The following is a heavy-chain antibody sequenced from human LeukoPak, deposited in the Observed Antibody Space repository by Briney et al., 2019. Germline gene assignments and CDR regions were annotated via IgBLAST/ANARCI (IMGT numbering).Heavy chain of an antibody. CDR1: GGSFSGYY. CDR2: IYYSGST. Sequence: SETLSLTCAVYGGSFSGYYWSWIRQPPGKGLEWIGYIYYSGSTNYNPSLKSRVTISVDTSKNQFSLKLSSVTAADTAVYYCAREGGGSYYDYWGQGTLVTVSS. J-gene: IGHJ4*02. V-gene: IGHV4-59*01. CDR3: AREGGGSYYDY. D-gene: IGHD1-26*01.